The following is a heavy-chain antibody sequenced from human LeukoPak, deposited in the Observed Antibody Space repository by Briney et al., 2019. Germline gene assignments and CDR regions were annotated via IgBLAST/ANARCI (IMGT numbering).Heavy chain of an antibody. CDR3: ARDLPSSGYWYRDAFDI. J-gene: IGHJ3*02. V-gene: IGHV3-7*01. D-gene: IGHD3-22*01. CDR1: GFSFSNYW. Sequence: GGSLRLSCAASGFSFSNYWMSWVRQAPGKGLEWVGHAKQDGSETYYVDSVKGRFTVSRDNAKNSLFLQMNSLRVEDKAMYYCARDLPSSGYWYRDAFDIWGRGTMVTVSS. CDR2: AKQDGSET.